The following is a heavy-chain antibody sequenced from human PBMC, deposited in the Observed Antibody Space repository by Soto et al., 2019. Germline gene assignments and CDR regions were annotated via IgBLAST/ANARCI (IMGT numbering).Heavy chain of an antibody. V-gene: IGHV1-2*04. D-gene: IGHD3-10*01. CDR1: GYTFTGYY. CDR2: INPNSGGT. J-gene: IGHJ6*04. CDR3: ARAGDSYGSGSAHYDSDGMDV. Sequence: QVQLVQSGAEVKKPGASVKVSCKASGYTFTGYYMHWVRQAPGQGLEWMGGINPNSGGTNYAQKLQGWVTMTRETSISTAYMELSRLRSGDTAVYYWARAGDSYGSGSAHYDSDGMDVWGEGTTVTVSS.